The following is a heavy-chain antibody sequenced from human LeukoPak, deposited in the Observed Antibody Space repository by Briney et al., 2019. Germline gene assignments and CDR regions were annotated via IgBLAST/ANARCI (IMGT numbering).Heavy chain of an antibody. D-gene: IGHD6-6*01. CDR1: GYSISSGYY. Sequence: SETLSLTCTVSGYSISSGYYWGWIRQPPGKGLEWIGYIYYSGSTNYNPSLKSRVTISVDTSKNQFSLKLSSVTAADTAVYYCARASRSIAARFDIWGQGTMVTVSS. CDR3: ARASRSIAARFDI. CDR2: IYYSGST. J-gene: IGHJ3*02. V-gene: IGHV4-61*01.